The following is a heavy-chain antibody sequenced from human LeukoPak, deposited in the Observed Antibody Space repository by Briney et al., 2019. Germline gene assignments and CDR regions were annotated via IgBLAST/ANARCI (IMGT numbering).Heavy chain of an antibody. CDR1: GYTFTSYG. D-gene: IGHD2-2*01. CDR3: ARDGHGDCSSTSCFYYYYYMDV. J-gene: IGHJ6*03. V-gene: IGHV1-18*01. Sequence: ASVKVSCKASGYTFTSYGISWVRQAPGQGLEWMGWISAYNGNTNYAQKLQGRVTMTTDTSTSTAYMERRSLRSDDTAVYYCARDGHGDCSSTSCFYYYYYMDVWGKGTTVTVSS. CDR2: ISAYNGNT.